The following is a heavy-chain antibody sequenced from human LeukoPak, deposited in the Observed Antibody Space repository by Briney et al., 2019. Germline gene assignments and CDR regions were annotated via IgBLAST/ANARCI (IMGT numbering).Heavy chain of an antibody. V-gene: IGHV3-66*01. D-gene: IGHD6-13*01. CDR3: ATVGYSSSWQSRYYYYGMDV. Sequence: GGSLRLSCAASGFTDSSNYMSWVRQAPGKGLEWVSVIYSGGSTYYADSVKGRFTISRDNSKNTLYLQMNSLRAEDTAVYYCATVGYSSSWQSRYYYYGMDVWGQGTTVTVSS. CDR1: GFTDSSNY. CDR2: IYSGGST. J-gene: IGHJ6*02.